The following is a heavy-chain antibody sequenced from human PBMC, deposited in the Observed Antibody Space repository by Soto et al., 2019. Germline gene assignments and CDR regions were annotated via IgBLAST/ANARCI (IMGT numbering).Heavy chain of an antibody. CDR1: GYTFTSYY. D-gene: IGHD4-17*01. CDR3: ARDLTVTYGNGMDV. J-gene: IGHJ6*02. V-gene: IGHV1-18*04. CDR2: ISAYNGNT. Sequence: GASVKVSCKASGYTFTSYYMHWVRQAPGQGLEWMGWISAYNGNTNYAQKLQGRVTMTTDTSTSTAYMELRSLRSDDTAVYYCARDLTVTYGNGMDVWGQGTTVTVSS.